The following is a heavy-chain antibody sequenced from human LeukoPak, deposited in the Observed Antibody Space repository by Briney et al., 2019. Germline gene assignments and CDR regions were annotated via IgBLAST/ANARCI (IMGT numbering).Heavy chain of an antibody. CDR1: GFTFSSYA. J-gene: IGHJ6*03. V-gene: IGHV3-23*01. CDR3: AKGGYTPDLYYYYYMDV. Sequence: GGSLRLSCAASGFTFSSYAMSWVRQAPGKGLECVSGISGSGGNTYYADSVKGRFTISRGNSKNTLYLQMNSLRADDTAVYYCAKGGYTPDLYYYYYMDVWGKGTTVTVSS. D-gene: IGHD6-13*01. CDR2: ISGSGGNT.